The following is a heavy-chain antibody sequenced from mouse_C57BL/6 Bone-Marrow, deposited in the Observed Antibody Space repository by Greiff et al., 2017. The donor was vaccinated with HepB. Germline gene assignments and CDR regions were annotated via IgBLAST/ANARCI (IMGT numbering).Heavy chain of an antibody. Sequence: EVKLVESGGGLVQPGGSLSLSCAASGFTFTDYYMSWVRQPPGKALEWLGFIRNKANGYTTEYSASVKGRFTISRDNSQSILYLQMNALRAEDSATYYCARYSSNSYYAMDYRGQGTSVTVSS. CDR2: IRNKANGYTT. D-gene: IGHD2-5*01. V-gene: IGHV7-3*01. J-gene: IGHJ4*01. CDR3: ARYSSNSYYAMDY. CDR1: GFTFTDYY.